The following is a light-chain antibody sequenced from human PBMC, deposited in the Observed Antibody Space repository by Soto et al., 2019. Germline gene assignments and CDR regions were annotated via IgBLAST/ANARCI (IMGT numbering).Light chain of an antibody. CDR2: GAS. J-gene: IGKJ4*01. CDR1: QSVSSN. Sequence: EIVMTQSPATLSVSPGERATLSCRASQSVSSNLAWYQQKPGQAPRLLIYGASTRATGIPARFSGSGSGTEFTITISSLQSEDFAVYYCQQYNNWPPLTFGGGNKLEIK. V-gene: IGKV3-15*01. CDR3: QQYNNWPPLT.